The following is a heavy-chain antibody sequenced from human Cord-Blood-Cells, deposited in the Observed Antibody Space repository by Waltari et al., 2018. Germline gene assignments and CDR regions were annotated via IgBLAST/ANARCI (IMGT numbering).Heavy chain of an antibody. CDR2: ISWNSGSI. CDR1: GFTFDDYA. CDR3: AKDIRYDSSGYYDY. Sequence: EVQLVESGGGLVQPGRSLSLSCAASGFTFDDYAMHWVRQAPGKGLEWVSGISWNSGSIGYADSVKGRFTISRDNAKNSLYLQMNSLRAEDTALYYCAKDIRYDSSGYYDYWGQGTLVTVSS. V-gene: IGHV3-9*01. J-gene: IGHJ4*02. D-gene: IGHD3-22*01.